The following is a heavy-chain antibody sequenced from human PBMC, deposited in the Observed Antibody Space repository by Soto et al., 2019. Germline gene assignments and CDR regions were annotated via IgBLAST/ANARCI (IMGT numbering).Heavy chain of an antibody. CDR3: ARVEAVPGIYNYPGLDV. CDR2: IIPIFGTT. Sequence: QVQLVQSGAEVKKPGSSVKVSCKASGGTFSNYAISWVRQAPGQGLEWMGGIIPIFGTTYYAQKFQGRVTIIADESTTPAYLQLRSLRSEDTAMYYCARVEAVPGIYNYPGLDVWGQGTAVSVSS. D-gene: IGHD6-19*01. J-gene: IGHJ6*02. V-gene: IGHV1-69*12. CDR1: GGTFSNYA.